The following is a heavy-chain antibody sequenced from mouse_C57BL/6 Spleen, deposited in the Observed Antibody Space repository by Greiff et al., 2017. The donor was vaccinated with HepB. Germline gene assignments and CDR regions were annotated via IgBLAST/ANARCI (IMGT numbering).Heavy chain of an antibody. CDR3: ARWYGYYFYAMDY. D-gene: IGHD2-3*01. CDR2: INPSSGYT. J-gene: IGHJ4*01. CDR1: GYTFTSYT. V-gene: IGHV1-4*01. Sequence: VQLQQSGAELARPGASVKMSCKASGYTFTSYTMHWVKQRPGQGLEWIGYINPSSGYTKYNQKFKDKATLTVDKSSSTAYMQLSSLTSEDSAVDYCARWYGYYFYAMDYWGQGTSVTVSS.